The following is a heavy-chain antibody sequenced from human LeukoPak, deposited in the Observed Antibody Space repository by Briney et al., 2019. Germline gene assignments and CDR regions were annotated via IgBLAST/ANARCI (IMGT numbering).Heavy chain of an antibody. J-gene: IGHJ4*02. CDR3: AREGPTLWLDY. V-gene: IGHV1-46*01. D-gene: IGHD3-10*01. CDR1: GYTFTNSY. Sequence: ASVKVSCKASGYTFTNSYIHWVRQAPGQVLEWMGLINPDGGNTNYAQDFQGRVTLTRDTSISTAYMELSRLRSDDTAVYYCAREGPTLWLDYWGQGTLVTVSS. CDR2: INPDGGNT.